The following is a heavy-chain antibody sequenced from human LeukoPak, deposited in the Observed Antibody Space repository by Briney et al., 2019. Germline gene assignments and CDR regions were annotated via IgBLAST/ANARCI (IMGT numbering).Heavy chain of an antibody. D-gene: IGHD1-26*01. CDR2: IFYSGTS. Sequence: SETLSLTCPVSAASISSSSFFWGWIRQPPGKGLEWIGNIFYSGTSYYNPSLRSRVTISVDTSKNQFSPKLTSVTAADTAIYYCARQRVGVFDIWGQGTLVTVSS. CDR1: AASISSSSFF. V-gene: IGHV4-39*01. CDR3: ARQRVGVFDI. J-gene: IGHJ3*02.